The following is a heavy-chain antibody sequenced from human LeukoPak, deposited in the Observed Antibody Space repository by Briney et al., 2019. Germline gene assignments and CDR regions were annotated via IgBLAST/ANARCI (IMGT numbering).Heavy chain of an antibody. D-gene: IGHD5-24*01. CDR2: ISSSSSYI. V-gene: IGHV3-21*01. CDR3: AKGGRWLQSYFDY. Sequence: GGSLRLSCAASGFTFSSYSMNWVRQAPGKGLEWVSSISSSSSYIYYADSVKGRFTISRDNPQNTLYLQMDSLRDEDTAVYYCAKGGRWLQSYFDYWGQGTLVTVSS. CDR1: GFTFSSYS. J-gene: IGHJ4*02.